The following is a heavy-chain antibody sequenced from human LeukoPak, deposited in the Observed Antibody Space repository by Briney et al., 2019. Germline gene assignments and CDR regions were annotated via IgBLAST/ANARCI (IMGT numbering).Heavy chain of an antibody. J-gene: IGHJ4*02. V-gene: IGHV1-18*01. CDR2: ISAYNGNT. CDR3: ARDVLRYFDWLGYDY. Sequence: APVKVSCKASGYTFTSYGISWVRQAPGQGLEWMGWISAYNGNTNYAQKLQGRVTMTTDTSTSTAYMELRSLRSDDTAVYYCARDVLRYFDWLGYDYWGQGTLVTVSS. D-gene: IGHD3-9*01. CDR1: GYTFTSYG.